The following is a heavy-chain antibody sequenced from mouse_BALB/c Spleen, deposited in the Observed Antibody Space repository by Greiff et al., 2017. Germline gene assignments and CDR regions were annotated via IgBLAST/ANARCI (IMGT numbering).Heavy chain of an antibody. CDR1: GFTFSDYY. V-gene: IGHV5-4*02. J-gene: IGHJ2*01. CDR2: ISDGGSYT. CDR3: ARDRWGLDY. D-gene: IGHD2-3*01. Sequence: EVHLVEPGGGLVKPGGSLKLSCAASGFTFSDYYMYWVRQTPEKRLEWVATISDGGSYTYYPDSVKGRFTISRDNAKNNLYLQMSSLKSEDTAMYYCARDRWGLDYWGQGTTLTVSS.